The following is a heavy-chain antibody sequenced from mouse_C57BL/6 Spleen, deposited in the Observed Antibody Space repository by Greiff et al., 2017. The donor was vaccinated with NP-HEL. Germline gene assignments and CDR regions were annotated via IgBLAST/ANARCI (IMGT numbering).Heavy chain of an antibody. CDR2: ISSGGSYT. V-gene: IGHV5-6*02. J-gene: IGHJ4*01. D-gene: IGHD1-1*01. Sequence: EVMLVESGGDLVKPGGSLKLSCAASGFTFSSYGMSWVRQTPDKRLEWVATISSGGSYTYYPDSVKGRFTISRDNAKNTLYLQMSSLKSEDTAMYYCASLITTVVAYYAMDYWGQGTSVTVSS. CDR3: ASLITTVVAYYAMDY. CDR1: GFTFSSYG.